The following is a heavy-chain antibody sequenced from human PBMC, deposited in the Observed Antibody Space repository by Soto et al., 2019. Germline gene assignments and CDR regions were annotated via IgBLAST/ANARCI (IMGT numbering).Heavy chain of an antibody. J-gene: IGHJ4*02. Sequence: GASVKVSCKASGGTFSRYAISWVRQAPGQGLEWMGGIIPIFGTANYAQKFQGRVTITADESTSTAYMELSSLRSEDTAVYYCARQAVVVAATTEEYDYVWGSYPPDYWGQGTLVTVSS. CDR2: IIPIFGTA. CDR1: GGTFSRYA. V-gene: IGHV1-69*13. D-gene: IGHD3-16*02. CDR3: ARQAVVVAATTEEYDYVWGSYPPDY.